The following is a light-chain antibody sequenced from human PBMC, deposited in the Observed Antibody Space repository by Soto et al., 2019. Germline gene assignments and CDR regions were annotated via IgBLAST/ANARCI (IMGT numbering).Light chain of an antibody. CDR3: QSYDSSLSGYV. CDR2: GST. J-gene: IGLJ1*01. V-gene: IGLV1-40*01. CDR1: GSNIGAPYD. Sequence: QSALTQPPSLSGAPGQRVTISCTGSGSNIGAPYDVHWYQHLPGTAPKLLIYGSTNRPSGVPGRFSGSKSGTSASLATTGLQAEDEADYYCQSYDSSLSGYVLGAGTKVTVL.